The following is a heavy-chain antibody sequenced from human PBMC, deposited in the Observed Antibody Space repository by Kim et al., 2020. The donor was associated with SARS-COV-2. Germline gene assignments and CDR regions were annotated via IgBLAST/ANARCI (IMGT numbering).Heavy chain of an antibody. J-gene: IGHJ4*02. Sequence: ASVKVSCKASGYTFTSYRMHWVRQAPGQGLEWLGIINPSVGNTSYAQRLQGRVTMTRDTSTSTVHMELSSLISEDTAVYWCARDLDGGWSLDSWGQGTLVTVSS. D-gene: IGHD6-19*01. V-gene: IGHV1-46*01. CDR3: ARDLDGGWSLDS. CDR2: INPSVGNT. CDR1: GYTFTSYR.